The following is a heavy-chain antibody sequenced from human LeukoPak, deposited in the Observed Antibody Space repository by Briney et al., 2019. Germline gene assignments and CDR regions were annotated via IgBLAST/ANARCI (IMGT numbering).Heavy chain of an antibody. Sequence: PSEPQSLTCTVSGGSISSSSYYWGWVRQSPGKGLEWFGSLYYSGSTYYNPSLKSRVTISVDTSKNQFSLKLSSVTAADTAVYYCARAPGYSSSYFDYWGQGTLVTVSS. CDR2: LYYSGST. CDR1: GGSISSSSYY. V-gene: IGHV4-39*07. J-gene: IGHJ4*02. D-gene: IGHD6-13*01. CDR3: ARAPGYSSSYFDY.